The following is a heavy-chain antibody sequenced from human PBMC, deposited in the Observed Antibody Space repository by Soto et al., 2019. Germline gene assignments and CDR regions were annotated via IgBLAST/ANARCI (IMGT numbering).Heavy chain of an antibody. V-gene: IGHV1-69*13. CDR2: IIPIFGTA. J-gene: IGHJ4*02. CDR1: GGTFSSYA. Sequence: SVKVSCKASGGTFSSYAISWVRQAPGQGLEWMGGIIPIFGTANYAQKFQGRVTITADESTSTAYMELSSLRSEDTAVYYCAGQYCSGGSCIFDYWGKGTTVT. CDR3: AGQYCSGGSCIFDY. D-gene: IGHD2-15*01.